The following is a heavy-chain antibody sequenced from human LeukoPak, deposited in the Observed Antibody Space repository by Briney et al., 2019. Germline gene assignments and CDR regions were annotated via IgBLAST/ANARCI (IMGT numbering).Heavy chain of an antibody. CDR3: ARDDITMVRGVMLK. D-gene: IGHD3-10*01. Sequence: PSETLSLTCTVSGGSISSGGYYWSWIRQPPGKGLEWIGEIYHSGSTNYNPSLKSRVTISVDKSKNQFSLKLSSVTAADTAVYYCARDDITMVRGVMLKWGQGTLVTVSS. CDR2: IYHSGST. V-gene: IGHV4-30-2*01. J-gene: IGHJ4*02. CDR1: GGSISSGGYY.